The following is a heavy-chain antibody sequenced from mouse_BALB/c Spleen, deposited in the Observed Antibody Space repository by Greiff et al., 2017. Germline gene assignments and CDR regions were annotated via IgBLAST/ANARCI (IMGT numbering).Heavy chain of an antibody. CDR1: GFTFSSYA. CDR3: ARARDYYGSSPYAMDY. V-gene: IGHV5-6-5*01. D-gene: IGHD1-1*01. J-gene: IGHJ4*01. CDR2: ISSGGST. Sequence: EVKLVESGGGLVKPGGSLKLSCAASGFTFSSYAMSWVRQTPEKRLEWVASISSGGSTYYPDSVKGRFTISRDNARNILYLQMSSLRSEDTAMYYCARARDYYGSSPYAMDYWGQGTSVTVSS.